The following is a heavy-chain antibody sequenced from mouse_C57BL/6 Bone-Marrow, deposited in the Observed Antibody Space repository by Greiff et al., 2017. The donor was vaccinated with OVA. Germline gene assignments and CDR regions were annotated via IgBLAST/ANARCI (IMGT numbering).Heavy chain of an antibody. CDR2: IYPRSGNT. Sequence: QVQLQQSGAELARPGASVKLSCKASGYTFTSYGISWVKQRTGPGLEWIGEIYPRSGNTYYNEKFKGKATLTADKSSSTAYMELRSLTSEDSAVYFCARSGGWLPYYAMDDWGQGTSVTVSS. V-gene: IGHV1-81*01. CDR1: GYTFTSYG. D-gene: IGHD2-3*01. CDR3: ARSGGWLPYYAMDD. J-gene: IGHJ4*01.